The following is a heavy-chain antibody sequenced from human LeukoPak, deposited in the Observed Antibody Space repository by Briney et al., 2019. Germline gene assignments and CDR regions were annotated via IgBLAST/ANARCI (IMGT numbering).Heavy chain of an antibody. CDR2: ISYDGRNK. D-gene: IGHD3-22*01. CDR3: ARDGKPDYYDSSGYDYFDY. Sequence: GGSLRLSCAASGFTFSSFAMHWVRQAPGKGLEWVAAISYDGRNKYYADSVQGRFTFSRDNSKNMLYLQMNSLRAEDTAMYYCARDGKPDYYDSSGYDYFDYWGQGTLVTVSS. CDR1: GFTFSSFA. V-gene: IGHV3-30-3*01. J-gene: IGHJ4*02.